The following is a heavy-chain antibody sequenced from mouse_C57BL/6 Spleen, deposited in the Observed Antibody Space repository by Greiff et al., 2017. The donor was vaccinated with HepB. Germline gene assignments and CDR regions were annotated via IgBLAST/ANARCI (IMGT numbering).Heavy chain of an antibody. Sequence: EVQLVESGEGLVKPGGSLKLSCAASGFTFSSYAMSWVRQTPEKRLEWVAYISSGGDYIYYADTVKGRFTISRDNARNTLYLQMSSLKSEDTAMYYCTRGNSYYDYDGYFDYWGQGTTLTVSS. CDR1: GFTFSSYA. CDR2: ISSGGDYI. V-gene: IGHV5-9-1*02. D-gene: IGHD2-4*01. CDR3: TRGNSYYDYDGYFDY. J-gene: IGHJ2*01.